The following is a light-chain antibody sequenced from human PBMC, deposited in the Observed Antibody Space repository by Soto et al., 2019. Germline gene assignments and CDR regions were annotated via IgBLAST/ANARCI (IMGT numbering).Light chain of an antibody. CDR1: SSDVGTYNY. CDR3: QSYDNSLTEWV. CDR2: EVS. V-gene: IGLV2-14*01. J-gene: IGLJ3*02. Sequence: QSALTQPASVSGSPGQSITISCTGTSSDVGTYNYVSWYQHHPGKAPKLMIFEVSNRPSGVSSRFSGSKSAISASLVITGLQADDEADYYCQSYDNSLTEWVFGGGTKLTVL.